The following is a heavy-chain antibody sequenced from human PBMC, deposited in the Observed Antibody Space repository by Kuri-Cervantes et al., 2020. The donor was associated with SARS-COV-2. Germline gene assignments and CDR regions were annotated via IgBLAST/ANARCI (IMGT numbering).Heavy chain of an antibody. J-gene: IGHJ6*02. CDR2: INPSGGST. V-gene: IGHV1-46*01. D-gene: IGHD4-11*01. CDR3: ARGTTVTYYYYYGMDV. Sequence: ASVKVSCKASGYTFTSYYMHWVRQAPGQGLEWMGIINPSGGSTSYAQKFQGRVTMTRNTSISTAYMELSSLRSEDTAMYYCARGTTVTYYYYYGMDVWGQGTTVTVSS. CDR1: GYTFTSYY.